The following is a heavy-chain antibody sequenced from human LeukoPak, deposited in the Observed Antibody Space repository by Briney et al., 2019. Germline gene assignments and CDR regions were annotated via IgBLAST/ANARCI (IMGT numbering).Heavy chain of an antibody. Sequence: SETLSLTCTVSDGSIISYYWGWIRQPPGKGLEWIGYIYYSGSTNYNPSLKSRVTTSVDTSKNQFSLKLSSVTAADTAVYYCARHSRQQLGSDAFDIWGQGTMVTVSS. CDR3: ARHSRQQLGSDAFDI. CDR2: IYYSGST. CDR1: DGSIISYY. V-gene: IGHV4-59*08. J-gene: IGHJ3*02. D-gene: IGHD6-13*01.